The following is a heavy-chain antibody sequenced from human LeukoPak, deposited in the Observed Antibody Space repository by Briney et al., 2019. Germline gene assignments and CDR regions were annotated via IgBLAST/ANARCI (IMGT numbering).Heavy chain of an antibody. Sequence: GGSLRLSCAASGFTFSSYAMSWVCQAPGKGLEWVSAISGSGGSTYYADSVKGRFTISRDKSKKTLYLQMNSLRAEDTAVYYCAKDGPGYCSGGSCYYMDVWGKGTTVTVSS. D-gene: IGHD2-15*01. CDR1: GFTFSSYA. CDR2: ISGSGGST. J-gene: IGHJ6*03. V-gene: IGHV3-23*01. CDR3: AKDGPGYCSGGSCYYMDV.